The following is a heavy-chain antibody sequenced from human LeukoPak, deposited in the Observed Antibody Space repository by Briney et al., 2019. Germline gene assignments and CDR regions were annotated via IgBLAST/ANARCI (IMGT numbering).Heavy chain of an antibody. Sequence: AGGSLRLSCAASGFTLSSYAMQWVRQAPGKGPEWVSGISEDGTNKYHADSVKGRFTISRDNSKNTLHLQMDSLRPEDTAVYSCARSMRGYAILTGYFDYWGQGTLVTVS. V-gene: IGHV3-30-3*01. CDR1: GFTLSSYA. CDR2: ISEDGTNK. J-gene: IGHJ4*02. D-gene: IGHD3-9*01. CDR3: ARSMRGYAILTGYFDY.